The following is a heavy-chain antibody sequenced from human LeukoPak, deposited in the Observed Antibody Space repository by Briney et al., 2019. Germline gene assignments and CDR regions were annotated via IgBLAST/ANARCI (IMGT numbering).Heavy chain of an antibody. J-gene: IGHJ4*02. CDR3: ARESPDGIDY. Sequence: ASVKVSCKASGGTFSSYAISWVRQAPGQGLEWMGWINPNSGGTNYAQKFQGRVTMTRDTSISTAYMEQSRLRSDDTAVYYCARESPDGIDYWGQGTLVTVSS. D-gene: IGHD1-14*01. CDR2: INPNSGGT. V-gene: IGHV1-2*02. CDR1: GGTFSSYA.